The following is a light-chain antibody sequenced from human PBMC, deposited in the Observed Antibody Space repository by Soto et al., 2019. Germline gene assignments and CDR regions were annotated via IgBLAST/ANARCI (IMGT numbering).Light chain of an antibody. CDR2: GAS. CDR3: QHYNDWLWT. CDR1: QSVSSSY. J-gene: IGKJ1*01. Sequence: EIVLTQSPGTLSLSPGERATLSCRASQSVSSSYLAWYQQKPGQAPRLLIYGASSRATGIPDRFSGSGSGTDFTLTISRLEPEDFAVYYCQHYNDWLWTFGQGTKVEI. V-gene: IGKV3-20*01.